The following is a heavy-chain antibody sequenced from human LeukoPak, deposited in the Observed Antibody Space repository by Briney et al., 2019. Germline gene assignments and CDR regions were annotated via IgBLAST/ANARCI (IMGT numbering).Heavy chain of an antibody. V-gene: IGHV4-34*01. CDR3: VVTPGAFDI. CDR2: INHSGST. D-gene: IGHD4-23*01. Sequence: SETLSLTCAVYGGSFSGYYWSWIRQPPGKGLEWIGEINHSGSTNYNPSLKSRVTISVDTSKNQFSLKLSSVTAADTAVYYCVVTPGAFDIWGQGTMVTVSS. CDR1: GGSFSGYY. J-gene: IGHJ3*02.